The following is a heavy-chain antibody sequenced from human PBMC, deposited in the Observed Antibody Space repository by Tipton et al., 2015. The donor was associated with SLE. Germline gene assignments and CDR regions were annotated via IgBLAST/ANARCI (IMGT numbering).Heavy chain of an antibody. Sequence: TLSLTCTVSGGSISSYYWSWIRQPPGKGLEWIGYIYTSGSTNYNPSLKSRVTISVDTPKNQFSLKLSSVTAADTAVYYCARRSIAAPFDYWGQGTLVTVSS. V-gene: IGHV4-4*08. CDR3: ARRSIAAPFDY. CDR1: GGSISSYY. J-gene: IGHJ4*02. CDR2: IYTSGST. D-gene: IGHD6-6*01.